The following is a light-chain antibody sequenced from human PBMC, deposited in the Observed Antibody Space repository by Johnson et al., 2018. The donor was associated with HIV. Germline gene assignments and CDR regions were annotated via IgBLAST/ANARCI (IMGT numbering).Light chain of an antibody. V-gene: IGLV1-51*02. CDR2: ENN. CDR1: SSNIGNNY. J-gene: IGLJ1*01. CDR3: GTWDSSMSGV. Sequence: QSILTQPPSVSAAPGQKVTILCSGSSSNIGNNYVSWYQQLPGTAPKLLIYENNKRPSGIPDRFSGSKSGTSATLGITGLQTGDEANYYCGTWDSSMSGVFGTGTKVTVL.